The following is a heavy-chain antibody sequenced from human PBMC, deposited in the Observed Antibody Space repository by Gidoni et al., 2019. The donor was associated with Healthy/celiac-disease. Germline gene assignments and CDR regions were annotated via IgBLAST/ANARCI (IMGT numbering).Heavy chain of an antibody. J-gene: IGHJ2*01. CDR3: ARAPGGYPWVRYFDL. CDR2: ISTASDT. V-gene: IGHV3-13*01. D-gene: IGHD3-22*01. CDR1: GFTFSSYD. Sequence: EVQLVESGGGLVQPGVSLRLSCGASGFTFSSYDMRWVRQATGKGLEWVSAISTASDTYYPGSVKGRFTISRENAKNSLYLQMNSLRAGDTAVYYCARAPGGYPWVRYFDLWGRGTLVTVSS.